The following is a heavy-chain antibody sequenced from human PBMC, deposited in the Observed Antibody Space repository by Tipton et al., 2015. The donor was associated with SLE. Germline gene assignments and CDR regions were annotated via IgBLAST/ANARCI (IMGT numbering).Heavy chain of an antibody. D-gene: IGHD3-22*01. CDR3: ARDSGSYYYDSSGYYSDY. J-gene: IGHJ4*02. V-gene: IGHV3-21*01. CDR1: GFTFSSYA. CDR2: ISSSSYI. Sequence: SLRLSCAASGFTFSSYAMSWVRQAPGKGLEWVSSISSSSYIYYADSVKGRFTISRDNAKNSLYLQMNSLRAEDTAVYYCARDSGSYYYDSSGYYSDYWGQGTLVTVSS.